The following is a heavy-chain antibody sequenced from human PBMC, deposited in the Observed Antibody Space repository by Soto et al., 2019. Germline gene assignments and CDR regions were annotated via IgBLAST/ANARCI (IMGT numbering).Heavy chain of an antibody. CDR2: TSDYNGNT. Sequence: ASVKVSCKASGYTFTNYGISWVRQAPGQGLEWMGWTSDYNGNTNYAQKFQGRVTLTTDTSTSTAYMELRSLRSDDTAVYYCARGGGIYSINWPLDYWGQGTLVTVSS. CDR1: GYTFTNYG. J-gene: IGHJ4*02. V-gene: IGHV1-18*04. D-gene: IGHD6-13*01. CDR3: ARGGGIYSINWPLDY.